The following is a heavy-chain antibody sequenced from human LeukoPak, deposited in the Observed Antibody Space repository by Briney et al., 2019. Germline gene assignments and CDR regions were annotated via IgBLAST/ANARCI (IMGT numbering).Heavy chain of an antibody. J-gene: IGHJ3*01. Sequence: ASVKVSCKASGYTFTGYYMHWVRQAPGQGLEWMGWINPNSGGTNYAQNFQGRVTLTRDTSTSTVYMELSSLRSEDTAIYYCARIRDGYNDAYDLWGQGTVVTVPS. D-gene: IGHD5-24*01. CDR2: INPNSGGT. CDR1: GYTFTGYY. CDR3: ARIRDGYNDAYDL. V-gene: IGHV1-2*02.